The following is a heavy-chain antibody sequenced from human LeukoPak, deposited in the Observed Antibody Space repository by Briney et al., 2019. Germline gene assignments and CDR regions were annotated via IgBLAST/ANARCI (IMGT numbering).Heavy chain of an antibody. Sequence: GGSLRLSCAASGFTFSSYAVSWVRQAPGKGLEWVSAISGSGGSTYYADSVKGRFTISRDNSKNTLYLQMNSLRAEDTAVYYCAKDVKGGTVTMDYWGQGTLVTVSS. CDR1: GFTFSSYA. V-gene: IGHV3-23*01. CDR3: AKDVKGGTVTMDY. D-gene: IGHD4-17*01. CDR2: ISGSGGST. J-gene: IGHJ4*02.